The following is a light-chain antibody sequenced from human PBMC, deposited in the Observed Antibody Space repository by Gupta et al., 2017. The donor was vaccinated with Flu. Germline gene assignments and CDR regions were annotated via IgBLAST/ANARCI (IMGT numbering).Light chain of an antibody. CDR3: AAWDDSLSGV. Sequence: QSVLTPPPSASGTPGQRVTISCSGSSSNIGSNYVYGYQQLPGTAPKLLIYRNNQRPSGVPDRFSGSKSGTAASLAISGLRSEDEADYYCAAWDDSLSGVFGGGTKLTVL. CDR2: RNN. J-gene: IGLJ2*01. CDR1: SSNIGSNY. V-gene: IGLV1-47*01.